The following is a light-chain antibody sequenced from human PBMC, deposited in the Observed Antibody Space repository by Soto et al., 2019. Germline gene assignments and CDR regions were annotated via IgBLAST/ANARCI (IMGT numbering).Light chain of an antibody. CDR3: CSYSGRGIFHVV. J-gene: IGLJ2*01. V-gene: IGLV2-23*02. Sequence: QSALTQPASVSGSPGQSITISCTGTGSDVGTYNLVSWYQQHPGKVPKLLIYEATKRPSGVSDRFSGSKSGNTASLTISGRQTEDEADYYCCSYSGRGIFHVVLGGGTKLTVL. CDR2: EAT. CDR1: GSDVGTYNL.